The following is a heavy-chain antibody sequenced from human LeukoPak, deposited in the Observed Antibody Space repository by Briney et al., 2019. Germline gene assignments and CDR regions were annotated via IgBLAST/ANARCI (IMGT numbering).Heavy chain of an antibody. CDR1: GFIFGSYS. CDR3: VRGNLGGFDP. D-gene: IGHD1-26*01. V-gene: IGHV3-48*01. Sequence: GGSLRLSCVASGFIFGSYSMNWVRQAPGKGLEWIAYITSDESTKSYADSVKGRFTISRGNDKNSLYLHMNSLRAEDTALYYCVRGNLGGFDPWGQGTRVTVSS. CDR2: ITSDESTK. J-gene: IGHJ5*02.